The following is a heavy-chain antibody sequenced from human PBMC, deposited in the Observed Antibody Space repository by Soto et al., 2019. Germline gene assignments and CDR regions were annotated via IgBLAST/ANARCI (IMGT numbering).Heavy chain of an antibody. CDR1: GGSISGYY. Sequence: SETLSLTCNVSGGSISGYYWTWIRQPAGKGLEWIGRIYTSGSANYNPSLKSRVTMSIDTSKNKFSLRLRSVTAADTAVYYCARVGGEITGASYYYYGLDVWGRGTTVTVSS. D-gene: IGHD3-16*01. V-gene: IGHV4-4*07. CDR3: ARVGGEITGASYYYYGLDV. CDR2: IYTSGSA. J-gene: IGHJ6*02.